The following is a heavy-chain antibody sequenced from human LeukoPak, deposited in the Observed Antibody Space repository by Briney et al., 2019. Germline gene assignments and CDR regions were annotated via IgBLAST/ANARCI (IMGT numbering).Heavy chain of an antibody. J-gene: IGHJ2*01. CDR1: RFTFSSYW. V-gene: IGHV3-7*01. CDR2: IEQDGSEK. CDR3: ARSPDDYYDSSAKGENWYFDL. Sequence: PGGSLRLSCAASRFTFSSYWMSWVRQAPGKGLEWVANIEQDGSEKYYVDSVKGRFTISRDNAKNSLYLQMNSLRAEDTAVYYCARSPDDYYDSSAKGENWYFDLWGRGTLVTVSS. D-gene: IGHD3-22*01.